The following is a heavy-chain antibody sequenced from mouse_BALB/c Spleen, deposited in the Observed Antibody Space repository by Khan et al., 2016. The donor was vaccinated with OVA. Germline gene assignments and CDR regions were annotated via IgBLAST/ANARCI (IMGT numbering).Heavy chain of an antibody. V-gene: IGHV10-1*02. Sequence: EVQLVESGGGLVQPKGSLKLSCAASGFTFNTYAMNWVRQAPGQGLEWVARIRSKSNDYATYYADSVKDRFTISRDDSQSMLYLQMNNLKTEDTAMYYCVRQGYGYSWFPYWGQGTLVTVSA. D-gene: IGHD2-2*01. CDR1: GFTFNTYA. CDR3: VRQGYGYSWFPY. J-gene: IGHJ3*01. CDR2: IRSKSNDYAT.